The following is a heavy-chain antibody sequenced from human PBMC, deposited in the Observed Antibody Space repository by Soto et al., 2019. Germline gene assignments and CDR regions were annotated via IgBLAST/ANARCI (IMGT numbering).Heavy chain of an antibody. V-gene: IGHV1-69*06. CDR1: GGTFSSYA. Sequence: SVKVSCKASGGTFSSYAISWVRQAPGQGLEWMGGIIPIFGTANYAQKFQGRVTITADKSTSTAYMELSSLRSEDTAVYYCASQYYDFWSGYYSGPVYCYGMDVWGQGTTVTVSS. CDR2: IIPIFGTA. J-gene: IGHJ6*02. D-gene: IGHD3-3*01. CDR3: ASQYYDFWSGYYSGPVYCYGMDV.